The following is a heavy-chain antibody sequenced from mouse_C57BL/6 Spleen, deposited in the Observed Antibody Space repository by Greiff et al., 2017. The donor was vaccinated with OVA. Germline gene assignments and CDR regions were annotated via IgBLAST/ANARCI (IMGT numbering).Heavy chain of an antibody. D-gene: IGHD2-3*01. V-gene: IGHV6-3*01. J-gene: IGHJ2*01. CDR1: GFTFSNYW. CDR3: TGRDGYYPDY. Sequence: EVQLQESGGGLVQPGGSMKLSCVASGFTFSNYWMNWVRQSPEKGLEWVAQIRLKSDNYATHYAESVKGRFTISRDDSKSSVYLQMNNLRAEDTGIYYCTGRDGYYPDYWGQGTTLTVSS. CDR2: IRLKSDNYAT.